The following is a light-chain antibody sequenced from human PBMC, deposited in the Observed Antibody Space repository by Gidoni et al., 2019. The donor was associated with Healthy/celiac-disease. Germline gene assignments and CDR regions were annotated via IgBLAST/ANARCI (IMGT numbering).Light chain of an antibody. V-gene: IGKV3-11*01. CDR1: QSVSSY. J-gene: IGKJ4*01. CDR3: QQRSNWPSLT. Sequence: ILLTQSPATLSLSPGERATLSCRASQSVSSYLAWYQQKPGQAPRLLIYDASNRATGIPARFSGSGSGTDFTLTISSREHEDFAVYYCQQRSNWPSLTFGGGTKVEIK. CDR2: DAS.